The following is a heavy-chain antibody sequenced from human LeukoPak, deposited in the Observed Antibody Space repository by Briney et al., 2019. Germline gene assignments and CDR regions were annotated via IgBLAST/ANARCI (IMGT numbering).Heavy chain of an antibody. CDR2: INHSGST. CDR1: GGSFSDYC. CDR3: ARGPSRRYGTDYGTDV. Sequence: SETLSLTCAVYGGSFSDYCWSWIRQPPGKGLEWIGEINHSGSTNYNPSLKSRVTISVDTSKNQFSLKLSSVTAADTAVYYCARGPSRRYGTDYGTDVWGQGTTVTVSS. V-gene: IGHV4-34*01. J-gene: IGHJ6*02. D-gene: IGHD5-18*01.